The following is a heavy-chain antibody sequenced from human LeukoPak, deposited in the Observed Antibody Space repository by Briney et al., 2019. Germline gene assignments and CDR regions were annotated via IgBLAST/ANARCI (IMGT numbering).Heavy chain of an antibody. V-gene: IGHV3-30*18. D-gene: IGHD3-10*01. CDR3: AKDLNVGWFGESTPDY. J-gene: IGHJ4*02. CDR1: GFTFSSYG. Sequence: GRSLRLSCAASGFTFSSYGMHWVRQAPGKGLEWVAVISYDGSNKYYADSVKGRFTISRDNSKNTLYLQMNSLRAEDTAVYYCAKDLNVGWFGESTPDYWGQGTLVTVSS. CDR2: ISYDGSNK.